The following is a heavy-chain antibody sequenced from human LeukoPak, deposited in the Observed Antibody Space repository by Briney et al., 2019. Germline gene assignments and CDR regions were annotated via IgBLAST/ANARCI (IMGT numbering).Heavy chain of an antibody. J-gene: IGHJ4*02. CDR3: ARHQEGVYYDSSGYYGDY. D-gene: IGHD3-22*01. CDR2: IYYSGST. CDR1: GVSISSSSYY. V-gene: IGHV4-39*01. Sequence: SETLSLTCTVSGVSISSSSYYWGWIRQPPGKGLEWIGSIYYSGSTYYNPSLKSRVTISVDTSKNQFSLKLSSVTAADTAVYYCARHQEGVYYDSSGYYGDYWGQGTLVTVSS.